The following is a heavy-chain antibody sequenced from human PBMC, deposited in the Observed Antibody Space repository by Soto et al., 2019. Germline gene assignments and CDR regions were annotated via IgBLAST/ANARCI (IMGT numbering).Heavy chain of an antibody. V-gene: IGHV3-30-3*01. Sequence: PGGSLRLSCVASGFTFSSYAMHWVRQAPGKGLEWVTAIPYDGSNKYYADSVKGRFTVSRDNSKNTLYLQMNSLRTEDTAVYFCAREENTYTFVDYWGQGTLVTVSS. CDR1: GFTFSSYA. CDR3: AREENTYTFVDY. D-gene: IGHD2-2*02. J-gene: IGHJ4*02. CDR2: IPYDGSNK.